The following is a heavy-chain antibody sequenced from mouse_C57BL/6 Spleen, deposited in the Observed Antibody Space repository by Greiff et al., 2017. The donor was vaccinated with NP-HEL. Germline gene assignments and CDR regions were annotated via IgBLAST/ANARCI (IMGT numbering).Heavy chain of an antibody. CDR2: ISDGGSYT. CDR1: GFTFSSYA. J-gene: IGHJ2*01. Sequence: EVKVVESGGGLVKPGGSLKLSCAASGFTFSSYAMSWVRQTPEKRLEWVATISDGGSYTYYPDNVKGRFTFSRDNAKNNLYLQMSHLKSEDTAMYYCARDLYYGSLDYWGQGTTLTVSS. V-gene: IGHV5-4*01. CDR3: ARDLYYGSLDY. D-gene: IGHD1-1*01.